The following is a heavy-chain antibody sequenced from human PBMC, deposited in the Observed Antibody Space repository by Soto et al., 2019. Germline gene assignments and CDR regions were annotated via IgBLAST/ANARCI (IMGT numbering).Heavy chain of an antibody. J-gene: IGHJ5*02. D-gene: IGHD3-22*01. CDR2: IYYSGST. Sequence: SETLSLTCTVSGGSISSSSYYWGWIRQPPGKGLEWIGSIYYSGSTYYNPSLKSRVTISVDTSKNQFSLKLSSVTAADTAVYYCARRDSSGYYSGNWFDPWGQGTLVTV. CDR1: GGSISSSSYY. V-gene: IGHV4-39*01. CDR3: ARRDSSGYYSGNWFDP.